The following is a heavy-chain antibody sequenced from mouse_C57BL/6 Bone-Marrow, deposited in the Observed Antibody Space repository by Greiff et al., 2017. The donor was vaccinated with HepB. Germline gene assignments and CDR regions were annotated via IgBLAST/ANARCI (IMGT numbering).Heavy chain of an antibody. V-gene: IGHV1-53*01. J-gene: IGHJ4*01. CDR1: GYTFTSYW. Sequence: VQLQQPGTELVKPGASVKLSCKASGYTFTSYWMHWVKQRPGQGLEWIGNINPSYGGTNYNEKFKSKATLTVDKSSSTAYMQLSSLTSEDSAVYYCARSTQTAQASYYYAMDYWGQGTSVTVSS. CDR3: ARSTQTAQASYYYAMDY. D-gene: IGHD3-2*02. CDR2: INPSYGGT.